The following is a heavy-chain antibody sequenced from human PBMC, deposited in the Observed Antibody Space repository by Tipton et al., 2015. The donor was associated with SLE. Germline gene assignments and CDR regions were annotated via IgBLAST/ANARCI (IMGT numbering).Heavy chain of an antibody. CDR3: ARDRGGLVDTGMIEY. Sequence: GSLRLSCAASGFTFSNYWMHWVRQGPGEGLVWVSRIYTDGSRTHYADSVWGRFTISRDNAKNTVYLQMNSLRAEDTAVYYCARDRGGLVDTGMIEYWGQGTLVTVSS. CDR2: IYTDGSRT. CDR1: GFTFSNYW. D-gene: IGHD5-18*01. V-gene: IGHV3-74*01. J-gene: IGHJ4*02.